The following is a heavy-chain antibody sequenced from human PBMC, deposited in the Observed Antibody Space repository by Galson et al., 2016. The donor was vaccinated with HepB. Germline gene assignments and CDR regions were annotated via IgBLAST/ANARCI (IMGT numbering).Heavy chain of an antibody. V-gene: IGHV3-23*01. Sequence: SLRLSCAASGFTFSSCALSWVRQAPGNGLEWVSTISGSGDGAHYADSVKGRFTISRDNSKNMLFLQMNSLRAEDTAVYYCAKAMAGKDVFDIWGQGTMVTVS. CDR1: GFTFSSCA. CDR2: ISGSGDGA. CDR3: AKAMAGKDVFDI. D-gene: IGHD2-8*01. J-gene: IGHJ3*02.